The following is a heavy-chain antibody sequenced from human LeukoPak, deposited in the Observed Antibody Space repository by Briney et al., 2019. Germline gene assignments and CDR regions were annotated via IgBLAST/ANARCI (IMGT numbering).Heavy chain of an antibody. D-gene: IGHD3-10*01. CDR2: INPNSGDT. CDR1: RYTFTGYY. V-gene: IGHV1-2*02. CDR3: ARGGAYYYGSGSYYNPPYFFDY. J-gene: IGHJ4*02. Sequence: ASVKVSCKASRYTFTGYYIHWVRQAPGQGLEWMGWINPNSGDTNYAQKFQGRVTMTRDTSISTAYMELSRLRSDDTAVYYCARGGAYYYGSGSYYNPPYFFDYWGQGTLVTVSS.